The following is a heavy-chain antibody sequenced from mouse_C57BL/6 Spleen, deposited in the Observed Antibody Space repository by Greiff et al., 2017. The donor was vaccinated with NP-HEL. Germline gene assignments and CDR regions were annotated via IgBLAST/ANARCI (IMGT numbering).Heavy chain of an antibody. J-gene: IGHJ2*01. CDR1: GFTFSDYY. D-gene: IGHD1-1*01. Sequence: EVKLVGSEGGLVQPGSSMKLSCTASGFTFSDYYMAWVRQVPEKGLEWVANINYDGSSTYYLDSLKSRFIISRDNAKNILYLQMSSVKSEDTATYYCARVRGYFDYWGQGTTLTVSS. CDR2: INYDGSST. CDR3: ARVRGYFDY. V-gene: IGHV5-16*01.